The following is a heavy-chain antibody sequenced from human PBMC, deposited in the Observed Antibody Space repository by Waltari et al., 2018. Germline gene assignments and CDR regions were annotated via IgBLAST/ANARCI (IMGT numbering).Heavy chain of an antibody. J-gene: IGHJ5*02. CDR1: GYTFTSYG. CDR3: ARDRGEDIVVVVAAPPFDP. CDR2: ISAYNGNT. D-gene: IGHD2-15*01. Sequence: QVQLVQSGAEVKKPGASVKVSCKASGYTFTSYGISWVRQAPGQGLEWMGWISAYNGNTNYAQKLQGRVTMTTDTSTSTAYMELRSLRSDDTAVYYCARDRGEDIVVVVAAPPFDPWGQGTLVTVSS. V-gene: IGHV1-18*01.